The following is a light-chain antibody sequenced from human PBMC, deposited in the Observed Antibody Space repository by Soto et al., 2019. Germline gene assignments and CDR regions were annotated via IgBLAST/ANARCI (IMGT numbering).Light chain of an antibody. CDR1: QDISRY. V-gene: IGKV1-9*01. CDR2: AAS. CDR3: QQFNDYPLT. Sequence: DIQLTQSPAFLSASVGDRVTITCRARQDISRYLAWYQQKAGKAPKLLIYAASSLQSDVPSRFSGSGSGTDFTLTINSLQPEDFATYYCQQFNDYPLTFGGGTKVEIK. J-gene: IGKJ4*01.